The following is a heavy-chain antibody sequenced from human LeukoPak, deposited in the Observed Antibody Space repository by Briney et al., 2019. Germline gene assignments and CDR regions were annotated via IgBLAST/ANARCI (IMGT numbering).Heavy chain of an antibody. CDR1: GFTFSSYA. D-gene: IGHD5-18*01. CDR2: ISYDGSNK. V-gene: IGHV3-30*04. J-gene: IGHJ4*02. CDR3: ARDRGYSYGPFHY. Sequence: GGSLRLSCAASGFTFSSYAMHWVRQAPGKGLEWVAVISYDGSNKYYADSVKGRFTISRDNSKNTLYLQMNSLRAEDTAVYYCARDRGYSYGPFHYWGQGTLVTVSS.